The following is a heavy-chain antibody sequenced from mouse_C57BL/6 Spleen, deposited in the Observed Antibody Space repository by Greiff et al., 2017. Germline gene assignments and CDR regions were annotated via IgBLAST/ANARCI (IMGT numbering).Heavy chain of an antibody. CDR3: TRYYYGSSYVPFAY. CDR1: GYTFTDYE. J-gene: IGHJ3*01. V-gene: IGHV1-15*01. D-gene: IGHD1-1*01. CDR2: IDPETGGT. Sequence: QVQLKESGAELVRPGASVTLSCKASGYTFTDYEMHWVKQTPVHGLEWIGAIDPETGGTAYNQKFKGKAILTADKSSSTAYMELRSLTSDDSAVYYCTRYYYGSSYVPFAYWGQGTLVTVSA.